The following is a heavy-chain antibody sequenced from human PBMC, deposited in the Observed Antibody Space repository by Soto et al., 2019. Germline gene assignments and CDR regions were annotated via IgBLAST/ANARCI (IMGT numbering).Heavy chain of an antibody. D-gene: IGHD2-8*01. CDR3: AKEFLISSQNSYYYGMDV. V-gene: IGHV3-9*01. CDR2: ISWNSSSI. J-gene: IGHJ6*02. Sequence: GGSLRLSCAASGLTFDDYAMHWVPRAPGKGLEWVSGISWNSSSIGYADFVKGRFTIYRDNAKNSLDLQMNTLRAEDTALYYCAKEFLISSQNSYYYGMDVWGQGTTVTVSS. CDR1: GLTFDDYA.